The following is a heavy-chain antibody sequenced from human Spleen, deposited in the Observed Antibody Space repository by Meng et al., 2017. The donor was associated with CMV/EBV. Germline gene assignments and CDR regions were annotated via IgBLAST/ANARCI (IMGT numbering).Heavy chain of an antibody. D-gene: IGHD3-10*01. CDR2: FYYSGTT. V-gene: IGHV4-34*01. Sequence: SETLSLTCAVYGGSFSGYYWSWIRQPPGKGLEWIGSFYYSGTTYYNPSLRSRVTMLVDMSNNQFSLKMSSVTAADSAVYYCVRGLWFGGYALDVWGQGTAVTVSS. J-gene: IGHJ6*02. CDR1: GGSFSGYY. CDR3: VRGLWFGGYALDV.